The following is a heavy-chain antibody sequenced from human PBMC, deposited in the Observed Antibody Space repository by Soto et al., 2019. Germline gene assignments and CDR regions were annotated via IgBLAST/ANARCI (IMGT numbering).Heavy chain of an antibody. CDR1: GFTFSAYS. Sequence: EVQLVESGGGLVKPGGSLRLSCAASGFTFSAYSMNWVRQAPGKGLEWVSSISSTSKYIYYEESLKGRFTISRDNARNSLYLHSNNLSAEDTAVYYCTRDRDYGDAHRGYYYDYGMDVWGQGTTVTVSS. CDR2: ISSTSKYI. D-gene: IGHD4-17*01. V-gene: IGHV3-21*01. J-gene: IGHJ6*02. CDR3: TRDRDYGDAHRGYYYDYGMDV.